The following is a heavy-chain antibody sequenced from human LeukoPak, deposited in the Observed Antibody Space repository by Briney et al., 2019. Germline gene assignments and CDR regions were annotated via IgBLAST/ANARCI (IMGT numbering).Heavy chain of an antibody. CDR1: GFTFDDYA. CDR3: AKSYGDYALDY. CDR2: ISWNSGSI. Sequence: GGSLRLSCAASGFTFDDYAMHWVRQAPGKGLEWVSGISWNSGSIGYAASVRGRFPISRDNPKNSLYLQMNSLRAEDMALYYCAKSYGDYALDYWGQGTLVTVSS. V-gene: IGHV3-9*03. J-gene: IGHJ4*02. D-gene: IGHD4-17*01.